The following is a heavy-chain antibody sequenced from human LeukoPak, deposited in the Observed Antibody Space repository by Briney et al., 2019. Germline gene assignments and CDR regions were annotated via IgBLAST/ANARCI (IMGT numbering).Heavy chain of an antibody. CDR3: AREGGAYCSSTSCSFEKYNWFDP. V-gene: IGHV1-2*02. CDR2: INPNSGGT. D-gene: IGHD2-2*01. J-gene: IGHJ5*02. CDR1: GYTFTGYY. Sequence: ASVKVSCKASGYTFTGYYMHWVRQAPGQGLEWMGGINPNSGGTNYAQKFQGRVTMTRYTSISTAYMELSRLRSDDTAVYYCAREGGAYCSSTSCSFEKYNWFDPWGQGTLVTVSS.